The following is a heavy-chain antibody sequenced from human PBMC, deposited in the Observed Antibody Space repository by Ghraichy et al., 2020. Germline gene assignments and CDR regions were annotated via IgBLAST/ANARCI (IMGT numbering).Heavy chain of an antibody. J-gene: IGHJ4*02. CDR1: GFTFSSYA. CDR2: ISYDGSNK. Sequence: GGSLRLSCAASGFTFSSYAMHWVRQAPGKGLEWVAVISYDGSNKYYADSVKGRFTISRDNSKNTLYLQMNSLRAEDTAVYYCAGDQGAMYYDFWSGYYSYWGQGTLVTVSS. CDR3: AGDQGAMYYDFWSGYYSY. D-gene: IGHD3-3*01. V-gene: IGHV3-30-3*01.